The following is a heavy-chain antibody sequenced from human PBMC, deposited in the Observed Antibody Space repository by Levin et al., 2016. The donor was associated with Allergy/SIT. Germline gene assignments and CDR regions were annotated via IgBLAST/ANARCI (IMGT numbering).Heavy chain of an antibody. Sequence: WIRQPPGKGLEWVSALSGSGGSTYYADSVKGRFTISRDNSKNTLYLQMNSLRAEDTAVYYCAKDLRVVPAATNDYWGQGTLVTVSS. CDR3: AKDLRVVPAATNDY. D-gene: IGHD2-2*01. J-gene: IGHJ4*02. V-gene: IGHV3-23*01. CDR2: LSGSGGST.